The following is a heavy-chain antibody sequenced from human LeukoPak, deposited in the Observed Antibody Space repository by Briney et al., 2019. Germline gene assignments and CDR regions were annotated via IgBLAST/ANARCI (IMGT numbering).Heavy chain of an antibody. CDR1: GFTFSSYA. CDR3: ATGIGYSSSWYPRYYYYYGMDV. D-gene: IGHD6-13*01. Sequence: PGRSLRLSCAASGFTFSSYAMHWVRQAPGKGLEWVAVISYDGSNKYYADSVKGRFTISRDNSKNTLYLQMNSLRAEDTAVYYCATGIGYSSSWYPRYYYYYGMDVWGQGTTVTVSS. J-gene: IGHJ6*02. V-gene: IGHV3-30-3*01. CDR2: ISYDGSNK.